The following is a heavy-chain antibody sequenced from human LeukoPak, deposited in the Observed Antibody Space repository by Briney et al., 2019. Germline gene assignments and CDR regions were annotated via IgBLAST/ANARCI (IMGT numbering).Heavy chain of an antibody. J-gene: IGHJ4*02. V-gene: IGHV3-23*01. CDR3: VKDYSSSF. D-gene: IGHD6-6*01. CDR1: SFTFSTFA. Sequence: GGSLRLSCTVSSFTFSTFAMSWVRQAPGKGLEWVAGISGSGDTTYYAESVKGRFTISRDNSRTTLYLQMNRLRAEDTAIYYCVKDYSSSFWGQGTLVTVSS. CDR2: ISGSGDTT.